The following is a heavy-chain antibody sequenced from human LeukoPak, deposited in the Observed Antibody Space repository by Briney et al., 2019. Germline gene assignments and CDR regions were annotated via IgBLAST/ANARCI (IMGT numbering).Heavy chain of an antibody. CDR2: FDPEDGET. Sequence: ASVKVSCKVSGYTLTELSMHWVRQAPGKGLEWMGGFDPEDGETIYAQKFQGRVTMTEDTSTDTAYMELSSLRSEDTAVYYRATAGRNMVRGVDFDYWGQGTLVTVSS. CDR3: ATAGRNMVRGVDFDY. J-gene: IGHJ4*02. D-gene: IGHD3-10*01. V-gene: IGHV1-24*01. CDR1: GYTLTELS.